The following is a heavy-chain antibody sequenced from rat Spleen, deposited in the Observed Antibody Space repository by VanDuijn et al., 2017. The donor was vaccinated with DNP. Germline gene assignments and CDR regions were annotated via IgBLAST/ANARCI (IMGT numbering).Heavy chain of an antibody. J-gene: IGHJ3*01. D-gene: IGHD1-10*01. CDR2: IQSGGNT. CDR3: ASGTTTWFAY. V-gene: IGHV2-19*01. CDR1: GFSLTSYG. Sequence: QVQLKESGPGLVQPSQTLSLTCTVSGFSLTSYGISWVRQPPGKGLEWMGRIQSGGNTDYNSALKSRLSISRDTSKSQVFLEMNSLQTEDTAMYFCASGTTTWFAYWGQGTLVTVSS.